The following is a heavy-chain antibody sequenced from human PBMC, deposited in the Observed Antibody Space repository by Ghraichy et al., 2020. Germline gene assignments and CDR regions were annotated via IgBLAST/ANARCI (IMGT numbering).Heavy chain of an antibody. V-gene: IGHV3-23*01. CDR1: GFTFSSYA. CDR3: AKPLYSGSYYKPLDY. Sequence: SLRLSCAASGFTFSSYAMSWVRQAPGKGLEWVSAISGSGGSTYYADSVKGRFTISRDNSKNTLYLQMNSLRAEDTAVYYCAKPLYSGSYYKPLDYWGQGTLVTVSS. CDR2: ISGSGGST. J-gene: IGHJ4*02. D-gene: IGHD3-10*02.